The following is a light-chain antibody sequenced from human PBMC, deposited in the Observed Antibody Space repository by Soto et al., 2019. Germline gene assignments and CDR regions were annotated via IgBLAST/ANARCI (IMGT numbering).Light chain of an antibody. CDR3: QQRRNWT. J-gene: IGKJ4*01. CDR1: QSVSSY. CDR2: DAS. V-gene: IGKV3-11*01. Sequence: EIVLTQSPATLSLSPGERATLSCRASQSVSSYLAWYQQKPGQAPRLLIYDASTRATGIPARFSGSGSGTDFTITISTLEPEDFAVYYCQQRRNWTFGGGTKVEIK.